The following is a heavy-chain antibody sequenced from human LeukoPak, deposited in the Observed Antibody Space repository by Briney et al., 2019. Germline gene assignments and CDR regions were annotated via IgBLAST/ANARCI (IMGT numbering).Heavy chain of an antibody. CDR2: IYYSGTT. J-gene: IGHJ3*02. CDR1: GGSISTYY. CDR3: ARGASGTLYDAFDI. Sequence: AETLSLTCTVSGGSISTYYWSWIRQPPGEGLEWIGSIYYSGTTHSSPSLKSRATISVDTSKNHLSLKVNFVTAADTAVYYCARGASGTLYDAFDIWGQGTMVTVSS. V-gene: IGHV4-59*01. D-gene: IGHD1-26*01.